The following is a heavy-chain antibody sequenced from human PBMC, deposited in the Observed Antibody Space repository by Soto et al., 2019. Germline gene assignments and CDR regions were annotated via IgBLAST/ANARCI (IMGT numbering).Heavy chain of an antibody. CDR1: GYTLTELS. CDR3: ATLGYCSSTSCFYYYYGMDV. Sequence: GALVKVSCKVSGYTLTELSMHWVRQAPGKGLEWMGGFDPEDGETIYAQKFQGRVTMTEDTSTDTAYMELSSLRSEDTAVYYCATLGYCSSTSCFYYYYGMDVWGQGTTVTVSS. CDR2: FDPEDGET. J-gene: IGHJ6*02. D-gene: IGHD2-2*03. V-gene: IGHV1-24*01.